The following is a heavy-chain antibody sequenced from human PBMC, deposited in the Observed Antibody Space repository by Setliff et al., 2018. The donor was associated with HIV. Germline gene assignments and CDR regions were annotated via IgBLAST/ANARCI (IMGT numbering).Heavy chain of an antibody. CDR1: GGSASNSRYY. J-gene: IGHJ4*02. D-gene: IGHD4-17*01. Sequence: SETLSLTCTVSGGSASNSRYYWGWIRQPPGKGLEYIGSIYYNGKTYYNPSLKSRVTISVDTSKNQFSLKLSSVTAADTAVYYCAREADTTSCPWGRGTLVTVSS. V-gene: IGHV4-39*02. CDR2: IYYNGKT. CDR3: AREADTTSCP.